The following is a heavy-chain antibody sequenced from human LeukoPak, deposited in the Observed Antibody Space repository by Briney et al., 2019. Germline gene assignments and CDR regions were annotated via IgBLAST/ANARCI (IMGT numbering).Heavy chain of an antibody. CDR3: ARNTAPGYGLDV. CDR1: GYTFTGHY. CDR2: INPNSGDT. D-gene: IGHD5-18*01. V-gene: IGHV1-2*02. J-gene: IGHJ6*02. Sequence: ASVKVSCKASGYTFTGHYMHWVRQAPGQGLEWMGWINPNSGDTKYAQNFQGRVTMTRDTSISTAYMDLSRLRSDDTAVYYCARNTAPGYGLDVWGQGTPVTVSS.